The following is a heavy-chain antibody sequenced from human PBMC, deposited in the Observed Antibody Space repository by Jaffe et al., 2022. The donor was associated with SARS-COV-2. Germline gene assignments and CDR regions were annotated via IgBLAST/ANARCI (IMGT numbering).Heavy chain of an antibody. CDR2: INPSGGST. J-gene: IGHJ4*02. D-gene: IGHD1-7*01. V-gene: IGHV1-46*04. Sequence: QVQLVQSGAEVKKPGASVKVSCRASGYTFTSYYMHWVRQAPGQGLEWMGVINPSGGSTTYAQKLQGRVTMTRDTSTSTVYMELSSLRSEDTAVYYCVRGPLGGNYDYFDYWGQGTLVTVSS. CDR1: GYTFTSYY. CDR3: VRGPLGGNYDYFDY.